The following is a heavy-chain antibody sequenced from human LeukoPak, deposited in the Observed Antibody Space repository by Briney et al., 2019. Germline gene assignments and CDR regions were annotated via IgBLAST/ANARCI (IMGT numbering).Heavy chain of an antibody. CDR2: ISSSGSTI. J-gene: IGHJ4*02. V-gene: IGHV3-11*01. CDR1: GFTFSDYY. D-gene: IGHD1/OR15-1a*01. Sequence: PGGSLRLSCAASGFTFSDYYMSWIRQAPGKGLEWVSYISSSGSTIYYADSVKGRFTISRDNAKNSLYRQMNSMRAEDTAVYYCARDVRGDNWNSAFDYWGQGTLVTVSS. CDR3: ARDVRGDNWNSAFDY.